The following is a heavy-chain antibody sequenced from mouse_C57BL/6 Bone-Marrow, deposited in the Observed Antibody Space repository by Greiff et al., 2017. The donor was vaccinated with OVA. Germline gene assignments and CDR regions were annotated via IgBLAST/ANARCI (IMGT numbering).Heavy chain of an antibody. CDR3: AIITTVVVDY. CDR2: IYPRSGNT. V-gene: IGHV1-81*01. CDR1: GYTFTSYG. D-gene: IGHD1-1*01. Sequence: KQSGAELASPGASVKLSCKASGYTFTSYGISWVKQRTGQGLEWIGEIYPRSGNTYYNEKFKGKATLTADKSSSTAYIELRSLTSEDSAVYFCAIITTVVVDYWGQGTTLTVSS. J-gene: IGHJ2*01.